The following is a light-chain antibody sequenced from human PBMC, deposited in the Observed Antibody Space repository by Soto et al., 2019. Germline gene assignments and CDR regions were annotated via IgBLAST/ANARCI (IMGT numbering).Light chain of an antibody. CDR3: GAWDNSLTGGV. V-gene: IGLV1-51*02. CDR2: ENY. CDR1: SSNIGSNY. J-gene: IGLJ2*01. Sequence: QSVLTQPPSVSAAPGQKVTISCSGSSSNIGSNYVSWYQLLPGAAPKLLIYENYERPSGIPDRFSGSKSGTSATLGITGLQTVDEADYYCGAWDNSLTGGVFGGGTKRTVL.